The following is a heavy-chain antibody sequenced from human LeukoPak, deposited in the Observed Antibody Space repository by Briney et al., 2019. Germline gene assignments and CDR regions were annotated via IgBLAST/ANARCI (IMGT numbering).Heavy chain of an antibody. CDR2: IIPIFGTA. D-gene: IGHD6-6*01. CDR1: GGTFSSYA. CDR3: ARVVAARRYYYYYYYMDV. J-gene: IGHJ6*03. Sequence: GSSVKVSCKASGGTFSSYAISWVRQAPGQGLEWMGGIIPIFGTANYAQKFQGRVTITTDESTSTAYMELSSLRSEDTAVYYCARVVAARRYYYYYYYMDVWGKGTTVTVSS. V-gene: IGHV1-69*05.